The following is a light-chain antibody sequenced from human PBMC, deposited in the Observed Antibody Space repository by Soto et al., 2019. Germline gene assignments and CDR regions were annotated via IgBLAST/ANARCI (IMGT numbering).Light chain of an antibody. CDR2: AVS. CDR1: SSDVGGYNH. V-gene: IGLV2-14*01. J-gene: IGLJ2*01. CDR3: CSYTSLSTVV. Sequence: QSALTQPASVSGSPAQSITISCTGTSSDVGGYNHVSWYQHSPGKAPKLILFAVSDRPSGVSHRFSGSKSGNTASLTISGLQADDEADYYCCSYTSLSTVVFGGGTKVTVL.